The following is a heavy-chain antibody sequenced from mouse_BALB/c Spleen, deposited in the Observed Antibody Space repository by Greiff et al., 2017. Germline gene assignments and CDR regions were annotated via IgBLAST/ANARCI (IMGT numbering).Heavy chain of an antibody. Sequence: QVQLQQSGAELVRPGASVKLSCKASGYTFTSYWINWVKQRPGQGLEWIGNIYPSDSYTNYNQKFKDKATLTVDKSSSTAYMQLSSPTSEDSAVYYCTRGRESSSDYWGQGTTLTVSS. CDR2: IYPSDSYT. CDR3: TRGRESSSDY. J-gene: IGHJ2*01. D-gene: IGHD1-1*01. V-gene: IGHV1-69*02. CDR1: GYTFTSYW.